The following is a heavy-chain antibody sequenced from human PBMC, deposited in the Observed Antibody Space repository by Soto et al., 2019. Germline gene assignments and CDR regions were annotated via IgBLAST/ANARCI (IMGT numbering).Heavy chain of an antibody. CDR3: TRGPRPSSAGTGDL. CDR1: GFAFDHYW. J-gene: IGHJ5*02. Sequence: GGSLRLSCVASGFAFDHYWMHWVRQAAGKGLEWVSRISDDGARIDYADFVKGRFTIARDNAKNTLFLQMRSLRGEDTAVYYCTRGPRPSSAGTGDLWGRGALVTVSS. CDR2: ISDDGARI. V-gene: IGHV3-74*01. D-gene: IGHD6-13*01.